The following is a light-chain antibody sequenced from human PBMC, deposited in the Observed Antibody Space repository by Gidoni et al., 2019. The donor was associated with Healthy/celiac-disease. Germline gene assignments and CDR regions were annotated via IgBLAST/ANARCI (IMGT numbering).Light chain of an antibody. J-gene: IGLJ2*01. Sequence: YALPQPPSLSVSPGQTASITCSGATLGAKYACWYQQKPGQSPVLVIYQGSKRPSGIPERFSGSNSGNTATLTISGTQAMDEADYYCQAWDSSGVFGGGTKLTVL. V-gene: IGLV3-1*01. CDR1: TLGAKY. CDR3: QAWDSSGV. CDR2: QGS.